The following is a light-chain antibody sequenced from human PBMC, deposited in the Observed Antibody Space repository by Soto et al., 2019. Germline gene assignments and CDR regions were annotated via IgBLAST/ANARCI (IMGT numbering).Light chain of an antibody. V-gene: IGKV1-5*03. CDR1: QSIGNW. J-gene: IGKJ1*01. Sequence: DLDMTQSPSTLSASVGDRVTITCRASQSIGNWLAWYQQKPGKAPKLLIYKASSLQSGVPSRFSGSGSGTEFTLTINSLQPDDFASYYCQQYNSYSGTFGQGTKV. CDR3: QQYNSYSGT. CDR2: KAS.